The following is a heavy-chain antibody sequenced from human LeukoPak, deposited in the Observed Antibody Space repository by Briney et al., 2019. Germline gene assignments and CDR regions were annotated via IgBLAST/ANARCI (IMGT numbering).Heavy chain of an antibody. CDR2: IYYRGST. V-gene: IGHV4-59*01. D-gene: IGHD3-22*01. J-gene: IGHJ4*02. Sequence: SSETLSLTCTVSGDSIGSYFWSWIRQPPGKGLEWIGYIYYRGSTNYNPSLKSRVTISVDTSKNQFSLKLSSVTAADTAVYYCARLSGYSSGHYYSDYWGQGTLVTVSS. CDR1: GDSIGSYF. CDR3: ARLSGYSSGHYYSDY.